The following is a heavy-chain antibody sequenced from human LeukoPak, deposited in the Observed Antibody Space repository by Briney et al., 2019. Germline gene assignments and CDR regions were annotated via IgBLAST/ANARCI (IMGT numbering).Heavy chain of an antibody. V-gene: IGHV3-7*03. CDR2: IKQDRSEK. J-gene: IGHJ6*03. D-gene: IGHD1-26*01. CDR1: GFTFSSHW. Sequence: PGGSLRLSCAASGFTFSSHWMNWVRQAPGKGLEWVANIKQDRSEKYYVDSVKGRFTISRDNAKNSLYLQMNSLRAEDTALYHCARVDSGERYYYYMDVWGKGTTVTISS. CDR3: ARVDSGERYYYYMDV.